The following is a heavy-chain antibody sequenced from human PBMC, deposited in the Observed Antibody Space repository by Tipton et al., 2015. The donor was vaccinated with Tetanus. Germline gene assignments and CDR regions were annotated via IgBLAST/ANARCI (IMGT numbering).Heavy chain of an antibody. CDR3: ARAPTLRWIDYYYGMDV. Sequence: TLSLTCTVSGGSISSGGYYWSWIRQHPGKGLEWIGYIYHSGSTYYNPSLKSRVTISVDRSKNQFSLKLSSVTAADTAVYYCARAPTLRWIDYYYGMDVWGQGTTVTVSS. D-gene: IGHD4-23*01. CDR1: GGSISSGGYY. CDR2: IYHSGST. J-gene: IGHJ6*02. V-gene: IGHV4-30-2*01.